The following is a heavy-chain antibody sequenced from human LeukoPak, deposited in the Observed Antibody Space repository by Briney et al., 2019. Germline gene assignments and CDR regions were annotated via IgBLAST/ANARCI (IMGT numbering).Heavy chain of an antibody. J-gene: IGHJ4*02. CDR3: ARLSHLRTARYSSPPYYFDY. V-gene: IGHV5-51*01. D-gene: IGHD6-19*01. CDR2: IDPGDSDT. Sequence: GESLKISCQVSAYSFTNYWIGWVRQMPGKGLEWMGSIDPGDSDTRYSPSFQGQVTISADKSISTAYLQWSSLKASDTAMYYCARLSHLRTARYSSPPYYFDYWGQGTLVTVSS. CDR1: AYSFTNYW.